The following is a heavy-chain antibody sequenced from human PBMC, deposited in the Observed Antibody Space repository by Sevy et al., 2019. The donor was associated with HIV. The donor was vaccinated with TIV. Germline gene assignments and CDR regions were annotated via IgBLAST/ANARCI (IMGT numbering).Heavy chain of an antibody. CDR1: GGSISSGRYY. D-gene: IGHD3-3*01. CDR3: VYDSDQ. Sequence: SETLSLTCTVSGGSISSGRYYWGWIRQPAGKGLEWIGRFDTSGGINYNPSLNSRVIISVDTSKNQFFLKLTSVTAADTAVYYCVYDSDQWGQGILVTVSS. CDR2: FDTSGGI. J-gene: IGHJ4*02. V-gene: IGHV4-61*02.